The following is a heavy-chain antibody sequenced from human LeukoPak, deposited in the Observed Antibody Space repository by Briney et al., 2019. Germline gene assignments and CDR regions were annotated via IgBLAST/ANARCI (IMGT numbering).Heavy chain of an antibody. Sequence: GGSLRLSCAASGFTFSSYAMHWVRQAPGKGLEWVAVISYDGSNKYYADSVKGRFAISRDNSKNTLYLQMNSLRAEDTAVYYCARSLSYYYDSSGYYYAAAGVSEPLDYWGQGTLVTVSS. CDR3: ARSLSYYYDSSGYYYAAAGVSEPLDY. CDR1: GFTFSSYA. CDR2: ISYDGSNK. V-gene: IGHV3-30*09. J-gene: IGHJ4*02. D-gene: IGHD3-22*01.